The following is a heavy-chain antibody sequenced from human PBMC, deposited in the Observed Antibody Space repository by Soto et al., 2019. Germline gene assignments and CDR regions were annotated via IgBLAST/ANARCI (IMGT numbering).Heavy chain of an antibody. CDR3: ASRDPGTSVDY. V-gene: IGHV4-4*02. D-gene: IGHD1-7*01. J-gene: IGHJ4*02. Sequence: SETLSLTCAVSGASFTSNDWWTWVRQPPGRGLEWIGEIYRTGSTDYNPSLKSRVTISLDKSENQFSLKVTSLTAADTTVYYCASRDPGTSVDYWGQGTLVTVSS. CDR2: IYRTGST. CDR1: GASFTSNDW.